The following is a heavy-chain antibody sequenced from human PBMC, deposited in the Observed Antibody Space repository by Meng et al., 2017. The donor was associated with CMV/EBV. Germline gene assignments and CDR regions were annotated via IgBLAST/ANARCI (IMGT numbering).Heavy chain of an antibody. J-gene: IGHJ4*02. Sequence: SETLSLTCTVSGGSISSSSYYWGWIRQPPGKGLEWIGSIYYSGSTYYNPSLKSRVTISVDTSKNQFSLKLSSVTAADTAVYYCARDNTVVKGIDYWGQGTLVTVSS. CDR1: GGSISSSSYY. CDR2: IYYSGST. CDR3: ARDNTVVKGIDY. V-gene: IGHV4-39*07. D-gene: IGHD4-23*01.